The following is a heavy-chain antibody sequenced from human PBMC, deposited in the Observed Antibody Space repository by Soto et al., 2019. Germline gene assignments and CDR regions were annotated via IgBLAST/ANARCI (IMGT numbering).Heavy chain of an antibody. Sequence: GGSLRLSCAASGFTFSSYWMSWVRQAPGKGLEWVANIKQDGSEKYYVDSVKGRFTISRDNAKNSLYLQMNSLRAEDTAVYYCARDASVLMVYAAYYFDYWGQGTLVTVSS. CDR3: ARDASVLMVYAAYYFDY. J-gene: IGHJ4*02. CDR1: GFTFSSYW. D-gene: IGHD2-8*01. V-gene: IGHV3-7*01. CDR2: IKQDGSEK.